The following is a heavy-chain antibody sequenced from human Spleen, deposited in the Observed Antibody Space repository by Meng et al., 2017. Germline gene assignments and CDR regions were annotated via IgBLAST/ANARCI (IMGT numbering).Heavy chain of an antibody. J-gene: IGHJ2*01. D-gene: IGHD3-22*01. CDR1: GFTFDDYA. V-gene: IGHV3-9*01. Sequence: SPKTPRAASGFTFDDYAMHWVRQAPGKGLEWVSGISWNSGSIGYADSVKGRFTISRDNAKNSLYLQMNSLRAEDTAVYYCAKEDSYYDSGFYYNRYFDFWGRGTLVTVSS. CDR2: ISWNSGSI. CDR3: AKEDSYYDSGFYYNRYFDF.